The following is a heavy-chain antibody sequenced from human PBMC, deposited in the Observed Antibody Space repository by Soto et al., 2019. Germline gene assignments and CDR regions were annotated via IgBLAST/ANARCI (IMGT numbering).Heavy chain of an antibody. V-gene: IGHV1-69*04. CDR1: GGTFSIYA. J-gene: IGHJ4*02. D-gene: IGHD3-10*01. Sequence: SVKGSCKASGGTFSIYASSWVRQAPGQGLEWMGRIIPILGIANYAQKFQGRVTITADKSTSTAYMELSSLRSEDTAVYYCASEVYYYGSRAFFDYWGQG. CDR2: IIPILGIA. CDR3: ASEVYYYGSRAFFDY.